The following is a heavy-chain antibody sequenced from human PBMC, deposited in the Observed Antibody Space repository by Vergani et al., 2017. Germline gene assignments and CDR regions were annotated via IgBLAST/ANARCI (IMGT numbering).Heavy chain of an antibody. J-gene: IGHJ2*01. D-gene: IGHD5-12*01. CDR3: ARGATDYWYFDL. V-gene: IGHV4-59*01. Sequence: QVQLQESGPGLVKPSETLSLTCTVSGGSLSSYYWSWIRQPPGKGLEWIGYIYYSGSTNYNPSLKSRVTISVDTSKNQFSLKLSSVTAADTAVYYCARGATDYWYFDLWGRGTLVTVSS. CDR1: GGSLSSYY. CDR2: IYYSGST.